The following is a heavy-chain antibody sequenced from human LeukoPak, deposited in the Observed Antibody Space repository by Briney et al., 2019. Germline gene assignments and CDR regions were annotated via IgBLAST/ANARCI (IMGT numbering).Heavy chain of an antibody. Sequence: GGSLRLSCAASGFTFSSYWMIWVRQAPGKGLEWVANIKQDGTEKYYVDSVKGRFTISRDNAKNSLYLQMSSLRVDDTAVYYCARDYGDYWGQGTLVTVSS. V-gene: IGHV3-7*01. J-gene: IGHJ4*02. CDR2: IKQDGTEK. CDR3: ARDYGDY. CDR1: GFTFSSYW. D-gene: IGHD3-16*01.